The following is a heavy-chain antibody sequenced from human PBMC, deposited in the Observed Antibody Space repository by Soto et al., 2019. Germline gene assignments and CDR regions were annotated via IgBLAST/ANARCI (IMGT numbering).Heavy chain of an antibody. J-gene: IGHJ4*02. CDR3: ARDRSGSSGYYIDY. CDR2: ISSTSTYI. V-gene: IGHV3-21*01. D-gene: IGHD3-22*01. Sequence: PGWSLRLSCEVSGFNFRSYSMNWVRQAPGKGLEWVSSISSTSTYIYYADSVKGRFTISRDNAKNSLFLQMNSLRAEDTAVYYCARDRSGSSGYYIDYWGQGTLVTVSS. CDR1: GFNFRSYS.